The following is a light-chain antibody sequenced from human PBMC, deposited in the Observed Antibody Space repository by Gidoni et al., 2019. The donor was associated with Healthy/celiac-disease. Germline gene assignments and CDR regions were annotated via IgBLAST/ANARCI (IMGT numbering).Light chain of an antibody. CDR2: GAS. CDR3: QQYNNWLIT. CDR1: QSVSSN. Sequence: EIMMTQSPATLSVPPGERATLSCRASQSVSSNLAWYQQKPGQAPRLLIYGASTRATGIPARFSGSGSGTEFTLTISSLQSEDFAVYYCQQYNNWLITFGQGTRLEIK. J-gene: IGKJ5*01. V-gene: IGKV3-15*01.